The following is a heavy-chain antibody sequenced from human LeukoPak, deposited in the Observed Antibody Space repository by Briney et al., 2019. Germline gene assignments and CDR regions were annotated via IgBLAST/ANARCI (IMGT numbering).Heavy chain of an antibody. J-gene: IGHJ3*01. CDR2: IYPPDSDT. Sequence: GESLKISCKASGYNFLSYWIGWVRQKPGKGLEWMGTIYPPDSDTTYNPSFEGQVTISADSSIRTASQQWSSLKASDTAIYYCARRPWLHQRFNVFDVWGPGTMVIVSS. V-gene: IGHV5-51*01. CDR3: ARRPWLHQRFNVFDV. CDR1: GYNFLSYW. D-gene: IGHD5-24*01.